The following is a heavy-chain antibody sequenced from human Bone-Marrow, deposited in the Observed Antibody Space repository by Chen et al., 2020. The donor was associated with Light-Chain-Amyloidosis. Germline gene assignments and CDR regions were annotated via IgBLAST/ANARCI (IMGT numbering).Heavy chain of an antibody. J-gene: IGHJ6*02. D-gene: IGHD2-21*01. CDR1: GFPFSTYW. Sequence: EVQLVESGGDLVQPGGSLRLSCAASGFPFSTYWMHSVRQAPGKGLEWVSGISGSGGSTYYADSVKGRFTISRDNSKNALYLQMNSLRAEDTAVYYCAKRPPYPSIYGMDVWGQGTTVTVSS. V-gene: IGHV3-23*04. CDR2: ISGSGGST. CDR3: AKRPPYPSIYGMDV.